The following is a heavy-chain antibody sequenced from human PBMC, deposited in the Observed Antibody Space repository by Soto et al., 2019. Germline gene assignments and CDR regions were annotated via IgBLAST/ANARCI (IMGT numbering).Heavy chain of an antibody. CDR2: ISTGSSYI. V-gene: IGHV3-21*01. Sequence: EVRLVESGGGLVEPGGSLRLSCAASGFTLSTHNMNWVRQAPGKGLEWVSSISTGSSYIYYADSVKGRFTISRDNAQNSLYLQVNSLTVEDTAVYYCARDRDGYNSNWFDPWGRGTLVTVSS. CDR3: ARDRDGYNSNWFDP. J-gene: IGHJ5*02. CDR1: GFTLSTHN. D-gene: IGHD5-12*01.